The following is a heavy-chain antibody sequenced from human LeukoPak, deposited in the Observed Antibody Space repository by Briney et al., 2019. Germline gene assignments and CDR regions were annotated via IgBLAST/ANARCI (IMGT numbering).Heavy chain of an antibody. V-gene: IGHV3-11*01. CDR3: ARSVPADYFDY. Sequence: GGSLRLSCAASGFTFSDYYMSWIRQAPGKGLEWVSYISSSGSTIYYADSVKGRFTISRDNAKNSLYLQMNSPRAEDTAVYYCARSVPADYFDYWGQGTLVTVSS. D-gene: IGHD2-2*01. CDR2: ISSSGSTI. CDR1: GFTFSDYY. J-gene: IGHJ4*02.